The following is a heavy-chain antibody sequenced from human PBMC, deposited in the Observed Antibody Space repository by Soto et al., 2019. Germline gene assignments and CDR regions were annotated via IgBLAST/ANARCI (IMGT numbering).Heavy chain of an antibody. Sequence: SGPTLVKPTQTLTLTCTFSGFSLSTSGMCVSWIRQPPGKALEWLARIDWDDDKYYSTSLKTRLTISKDTSKNQVVLTMTNMDPVDTATYYCARQTMVRGVINYYYYYMDVWGKGTTVTVSS. D-gene: IGHD3-10*01. CDR3: ARQTMVRGVINYYYYYMDV. V-gene: IGHV2-70*11. CDR1: GFSLSTSGMC. J-gene: IGHJ6*03. CDR2: IDWDDDK.